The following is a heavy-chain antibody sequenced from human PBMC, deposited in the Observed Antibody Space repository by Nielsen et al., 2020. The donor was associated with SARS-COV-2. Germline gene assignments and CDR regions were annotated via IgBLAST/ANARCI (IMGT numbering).Heavy chain of an antibody. Sequence: KVSCKGSGYSFTSYWIGWVRQMPGKGLEWMGIIYPGDSDTRYSPSFQGQVTISADQSISTAYLQWSSLKASDTAMYYCARREDYDILTGYYKGAFDIWGQGTMVTVSS. CDR2: IYPGDSDT. D-gene: IGHD3-9*01. CDR3: ARREDYDILTGYYKGAFDI. CDR1: GYSFTSYW. V-gene: IGHV5-51*01. J-gene: IGHJ3*02.